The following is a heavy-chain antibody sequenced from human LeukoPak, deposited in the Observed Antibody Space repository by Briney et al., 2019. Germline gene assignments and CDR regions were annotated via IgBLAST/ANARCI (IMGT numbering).Heavy chain of an antibody. Sequence: SETLSLTCGVSGGSISSSNWWSWVRQPPGKGLEWIGEIYHSGSTNYNPSLKRRVTISVDKSKNQFSLKLSSVTAADTAVYYCARHLRGVFIDYWGQGALVTVSS. CDR2: IYHSGST. V-gene: IGHV4-4*02. CDR3: ARHLRGVFIDY. J-gene: IGHJ4*02. CDR1: GGSISSSNW. D-gene: IGHD3-10*01.